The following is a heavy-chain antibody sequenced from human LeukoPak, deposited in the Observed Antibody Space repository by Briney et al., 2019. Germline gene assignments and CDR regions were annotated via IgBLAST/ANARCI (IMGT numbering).Heavy chain of an antibody. CDR2: TYYTSKWTG. V-gene: IGHV6-1*01. CDR1: GDDVSSDSSS. J-gene: IGHJ5*02. CDR3: VRRARWNSYFDP. D-gene: IGHD1-7*01. Sequence: PSQTLSLTCDISGDDVSSDSSSRHWIRQSPSRGLEWLGRTYYTSKWTGDSALSVRSRIAIAPDTSKNQFTLQLNSVTVEDTAVYYCVRRARWNSYFDPWGQGILVVVSS.